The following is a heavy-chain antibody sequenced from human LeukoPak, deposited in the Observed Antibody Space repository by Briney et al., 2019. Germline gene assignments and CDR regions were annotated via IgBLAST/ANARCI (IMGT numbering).Heavy chain of an antibody. D-gene: IGHD2-15*01. CDR2: ISSSGSTI. CDR1: GFTFSSYA. J-gene: IGHJ4*02. Sequence: GGSLRLSCAASGFTFSSYAMSWVRQAPGKGLEWVSYISSSGSTIYYADSVKGRFTISRDNAKNSLYLQMNSLRAEDTAVYYCASSPVVVAAFLDWGQGTLVTVSS. CDR3: ASSPVVVAAFLD. V-gene: IGHV3-48*04.